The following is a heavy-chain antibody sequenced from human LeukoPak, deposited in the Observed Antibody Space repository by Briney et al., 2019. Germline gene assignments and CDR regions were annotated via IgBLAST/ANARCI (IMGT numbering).Heavy chain of an antibody. D-gene: IGHD4-23*01. CDR1: GGSISSDNYY. V-gene: IGHV4-39*01. J-gene: IGHJ4*02. CDR2: INYSGST. Sequence: SETLSLTCTVSGGSISSDNYYWGWIRQPPGKGLEWIGSINYSGSTYYNPSLKSRVTISVDTSKDQFSLKLSSVTAADTAVYYCARFYGGKDYWGQGTLVTVSS. CDR3: ARFYGGKDY.